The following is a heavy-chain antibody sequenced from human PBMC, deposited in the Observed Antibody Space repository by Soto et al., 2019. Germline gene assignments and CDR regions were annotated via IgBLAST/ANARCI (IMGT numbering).Heavy chain of an antibody. V-gene: IGHV1-18*01. CDR3: ARDPISPLTGYSP. Sequence: AGRAPGQGLEWMGWISAYNGNTNYAQKLQGRVTMTTDTSTSTAYMELRSLRSDDTAVYYCARDPISPLTGYSPWGQGTLVTVSS. D-gene: IGHD3-9*01. J-gene: IGHJ5*02. CDR2: ISAYNGNT.